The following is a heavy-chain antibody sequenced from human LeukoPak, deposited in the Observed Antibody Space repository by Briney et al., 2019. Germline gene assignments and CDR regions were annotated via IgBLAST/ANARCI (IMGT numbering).Heavy chain of an antibody. CDR1: GGSISSGDYY. D-gene: IGHD4-17*01. CDR3: ARAQSYGDPLYLDY. J-gene: IGHJ4*02. Sequence: TSETLSLTCTVSGGSISSGDYYWSWIRQPPGKGLEWIGYIYYSGSTYYNPSLRSRVTISVDTSKNQFSLKLSSVTAADTAVYYCARAQSYGDPLYLDYWGQGTLVTVSS. V-gene: IGHV4-30-4*01. CDR2: IYYSGST.